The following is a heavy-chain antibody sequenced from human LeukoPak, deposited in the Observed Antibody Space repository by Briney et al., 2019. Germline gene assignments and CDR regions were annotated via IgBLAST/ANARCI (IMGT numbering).Heavy chain of an antibody. J-gene: IGHJ4*02. D-gene: IGHD3-10*01. CDR3: ARGGWVRGVITRDGLNY. V-gene: IGHV1-2*02. CDR2: INPNSGGT. Sequence: ASVKVSCKASGGTFSSYAISWVRQAPGQGLEWMGWINPNSGGTNYTQKFQGRVTMTRDTSITTAYMELSRLRSDDTAVYYCARGGWVRGVITRDGLNYWGQGTLLTVSS. CDR1: GGTFSSYA.